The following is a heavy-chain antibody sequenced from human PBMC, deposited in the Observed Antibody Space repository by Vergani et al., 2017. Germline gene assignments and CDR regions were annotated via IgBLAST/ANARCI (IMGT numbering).Heavy chain of an antibody. Sequence: QVQMVESGGGVVQPGGSLRLSCAASGFTFSNYGMNWVRQAPGKGPEWVAFIRHDGDKKYYADSLKGRFTISRDNFKNTLYLQMNSLRLEDTARYYCAEDYNILTNQGQYPPRFWGQGTQVTVSS. D-gene: IGHD3-9*01. V-gene: IGHV3-30*02. CDR1: GFTFSNYG. CDR2: IRHDGDKK. J-gene: IGHJ4*02. CDR3: AEDYNILTNQGQYPPRF.